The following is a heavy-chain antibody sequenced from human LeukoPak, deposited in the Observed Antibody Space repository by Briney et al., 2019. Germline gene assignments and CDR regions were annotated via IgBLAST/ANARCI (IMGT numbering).Heavy chain of an antibody. D-gene: IGHD6-19*01. J-gene: IGHJ4*02. CDR1: GFTFSDHY. CDR3: ASSIAVAGSGAFDY. V-gene: IGHV3-72*01. Sequence: QPGGSLRLSCAASGFTFSDHYMEWVRQAPGKGLEWVGRSRKKVDSYTTEYAASVKGRFTISRDESKTSLYLQMNSLKTEDTAVYYCASSIAVAGSGAFDYWGRGTLVTVSS. CDR2: SRKKVDSYTT.